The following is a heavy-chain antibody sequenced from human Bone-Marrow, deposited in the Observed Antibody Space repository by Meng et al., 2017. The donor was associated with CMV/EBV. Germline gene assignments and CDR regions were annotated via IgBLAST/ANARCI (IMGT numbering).Heavy chain of an antibody. D-gene: IGHD4-11*01. CDR3: TRDPGWDYSNQPTHYYGMDV. CDR1: GLTLSSYE. V-gene: IGHV3-48*03. J-gene: IGHJ6*02. CDR2: IGDRGRTL. Sequence: GESLKISCAASGLTLSSYEMNWVRQAPGKGLEWNAYIGDRGRTLYYADSVKGRFTISSDNAENSLYLQMKSLRVEDTALYYCTRDPGWDYSNQPTHYYGMDVWGQGTTVTVSS.